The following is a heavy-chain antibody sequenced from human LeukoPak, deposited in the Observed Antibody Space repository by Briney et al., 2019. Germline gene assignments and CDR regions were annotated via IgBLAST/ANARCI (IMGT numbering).Heavy chain of an antibody. Sequence: SSETLSLTCTVSGDSITSGDYCWSWIRQPPGKGLEWIGYVYYRGSTYYNPSLKSRVTISVDTSKNQFSLKLSSVTAADTAVYYCARAQLTEISYFDYWGQGTLVTVSS. CDR2: VYYRGST. J-gene: IGHJ4*02. V-gene: IGHV4-30-4*01. CDR1: GDSITSGDYC. D-gene: IGHD7-27*01. CDR3: ARAQLTEISYFDY.